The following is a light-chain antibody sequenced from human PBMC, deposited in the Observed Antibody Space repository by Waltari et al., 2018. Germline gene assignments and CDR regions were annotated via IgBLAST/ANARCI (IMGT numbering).Light chain of an antibody. CDR3: QQYNSYPET. Sequence: DIQMTQSPSTLSASVGDRVTITCRASQSISSWLAWYQQKPGKAPKLLIYKASSLESGVPLRFSGSGSGTEFTLTISRLHPDDFATYYCQQYNSYPETFGQGTKVEIK. CDR2: KAS. J-gene: IGKJ1*01. CDR1: QSISSW. V-gene: IGKV1-5*03.